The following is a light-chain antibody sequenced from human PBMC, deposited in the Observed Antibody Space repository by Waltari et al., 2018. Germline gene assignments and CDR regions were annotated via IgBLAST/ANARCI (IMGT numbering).Light chain of an antibody. J-gene: IGKJ3*01. CDR3: QQSYGAPFT. CDR2: KSS. CDR1: QSIGIY. Sequence: DIQMTQSTSSLSASVVDRVPCTCRASQSIGIYVNWYQQNPGKAPKPLIYKSSNLQSGVPSRFSGSGSGTDFTLTVSSLQSEDFATYYCQQSYGAPFTFGPATKVDIK. V-gene: IGKV1-39*01.